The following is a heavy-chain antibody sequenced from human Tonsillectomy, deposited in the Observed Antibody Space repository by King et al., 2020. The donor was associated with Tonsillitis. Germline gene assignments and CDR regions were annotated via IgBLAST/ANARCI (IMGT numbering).Heavy chain of an antibody. CDR3: ERAGATTATFDY. Sequence: IGWVRQMPGKGLEWMGIIYPGDSYTRYSQSFQGQVTISVDKSISTAYLQWSSLKASDTAMYYCERAGATTATFDYWAKGTLFTVSS. D-gene: IGHD2-15*01. V-gene: IGHV5-51*01. J-gene: IGHJ4*02. CDR2: IYPGDSYT.